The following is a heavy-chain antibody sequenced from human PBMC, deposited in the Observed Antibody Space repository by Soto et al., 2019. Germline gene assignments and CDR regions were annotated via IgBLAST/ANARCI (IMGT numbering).Heavy chain of an antibody. CDR3: ARLHSHGTYGMDV. CDR1: GGSFTYT. Sequence: ASVKVSCNASGGSFTYTLSWVRQAPGQGLEWMGGIIPIFGTANYAQKFQGRVTITADESTKTAYMELSTLRSEDTAVYYCARLHSHGTYGMDVWGQGTTVTVSS. D-gene: IGHD5-18*01. J-gene: IGHJ6*02. V-gene: IGHV1-69*13. CDR2: IIPIFGTA.